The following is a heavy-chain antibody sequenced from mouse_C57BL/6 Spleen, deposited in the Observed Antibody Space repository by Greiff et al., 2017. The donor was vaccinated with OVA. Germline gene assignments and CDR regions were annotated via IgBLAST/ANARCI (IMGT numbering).Heavy chain of an antibody. V-gene: IGHV1-74*01. CDR2: IHPSDSDT. D-gene: IGHD2-12*01. J-gene: IGHJ4*01. Sequence: QVQLKQPGAELVKPGASVKVSCKASGYTFTSYWMHWVKQRPGQGLEWIGRIHPSDSDTNYNQKFKGKATLTVDKSSSTAYMQLSSLTSEDSAVYYCAIREFYYSYAMDYWGQGTSVTVSS. CDR3: AIREFYYSYAMDY. CDR1: GYTFTSYW.